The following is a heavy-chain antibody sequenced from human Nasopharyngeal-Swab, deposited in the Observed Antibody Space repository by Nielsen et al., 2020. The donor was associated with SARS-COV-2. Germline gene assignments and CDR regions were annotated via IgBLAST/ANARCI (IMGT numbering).Heavy chain of an antibody. J-gene: IGHJ4*02. V-gene: IGHV3-23*01. CDR3: AKDSTMISY. Sequence: GESLKTSCAASGFSFSSYAISWVRQTPGKGLEWVSGISASGGSTYYADSVKGRFTISRDNSRNTLSLQMNSLRVEDTAVYYCAKDSTMISYWGQGTLVTVSS. CDR1: GFSFSSYA. CDR2: ISASGGST. D-gene: IGHD3-22*01.